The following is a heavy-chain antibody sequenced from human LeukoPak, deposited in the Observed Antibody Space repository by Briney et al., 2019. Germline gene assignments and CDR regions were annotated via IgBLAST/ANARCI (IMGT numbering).Heavy chain of an antibody. CDR1: GYTFTSYA. CDR3: ARPWFGELLPYFDY. CDR2: ISTYNGDT. Sequence: ASVKVSCKASGYTFTSYAMNWVRQAPGQGLEWMGWISTYNGDTNYAQKLQGRVTITRDTSASTAYMELSSLRSEDTAVYYCARPWFGELLPYFDYWGQGTLVTVSS. J-gene: IGHJ4*02. D-gene: IGHD3-10*01. V-gene: IGHV1-3*04.